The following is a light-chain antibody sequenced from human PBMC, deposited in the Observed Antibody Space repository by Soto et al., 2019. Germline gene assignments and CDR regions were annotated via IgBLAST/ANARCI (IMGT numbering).Light chain of an antibody. CDR2: AAS. Sequence: AIRMTQSPSSLSASTGDRVTITCRASQGISSYLAWYQQKPGKAPKLLIYAASTLKSGVPSRFSVSGSGTDFTLTISCLQSEDFATYYCQQYYSYPLPFGQGTKVEIK. J-gene: IGKJ1*01. V-gene: IGKV1-8*01. CDR3: QQYYSYPLP. CDR1: QGISSY.